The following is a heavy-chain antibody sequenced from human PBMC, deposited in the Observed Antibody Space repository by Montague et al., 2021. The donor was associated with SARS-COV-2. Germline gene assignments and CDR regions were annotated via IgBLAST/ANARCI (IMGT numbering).Heavy chain of an antibody. V-gene: IGHV4-59*07. CDR2: VHYTGST. CDR1: GGSIRSYY. J-gene: IGHJ4*02. Sequence: SDTVSLTCEVSGGSIRSYYWSWIRQSPGKGLEWIGYVHYTGSTKYNPSLKTRVTLSLDTPKNHFSLRLNSVTAADTAVYYCARAQNICFIANCVNYFDLWGLGALVSVSS. D-gene: IGHD1-1*01. CDR3: ARAQNICFIANCVNYFDL.